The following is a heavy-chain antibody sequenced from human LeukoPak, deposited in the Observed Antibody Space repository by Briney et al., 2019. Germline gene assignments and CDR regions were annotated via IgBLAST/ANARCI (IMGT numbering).Heavy chain of an antibody. V-gene: IGHV3-23*01. D-gene: IGHD4-17*01. J-gene: IGHJ5*02. CDR3: TKDPNGDYVGAFEP. CDR2: ITGGHYPT. CDR1: GFSFSSFA. Sequence: PGGSLRLSCAASGFSFSSFAMTWVRQAPGKGLEWVSSITGGHYPTYNTDSVKGRFTIPRDNSKNTLYLQMNSLRADDTAVYYCTKDPNGDYVGAFEPWGQGTLVTVSS.